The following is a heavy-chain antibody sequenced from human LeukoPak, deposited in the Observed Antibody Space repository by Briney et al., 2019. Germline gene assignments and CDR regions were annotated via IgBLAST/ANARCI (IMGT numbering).Heavy chain of an antibody. V-gene: IGHV4-38-2*02. D-gene: IGHD3-10*01. CDR3: VKSNGYGLVDI. J-gene: IGHJ3*02. Sequence: SETLSLTCTVSGYSISSGYDWGWIRQPPGKGLEWIGNIFYSGSTYYSPSVKSRVTISLDTPRNQFSLKLNSVTAADTAVYYCVKSNGYGLVDIWGQGTMVTVSS. CDR2: IFYSGST. CDR1: GYSISSGYD.